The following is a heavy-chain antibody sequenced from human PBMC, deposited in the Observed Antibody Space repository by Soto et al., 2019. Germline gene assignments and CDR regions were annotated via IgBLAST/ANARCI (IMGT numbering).Heavy chain of an antibody. CDR2: ISGTGDTK. J-gene: IGHJ6*02. D-gene: IGHD3-10*01. V-gene: IGHV3-11*01. CDR3: AIGGGQIYYKGLDV. Sequence: GGSLRLSCAASGLFFSYYYFSWIRQAPGKGLECVAYISGTGDTKYYADSVKGRFTISRDNTKNSLYLQVNSLRAEDAAVYYCAIGGGQIYYKGLDVWGQGTTVTVSS. CDR1: GLFFSYYY.